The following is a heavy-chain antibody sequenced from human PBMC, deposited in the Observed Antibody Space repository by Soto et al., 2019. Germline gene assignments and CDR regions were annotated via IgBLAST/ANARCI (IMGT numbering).Heavy chain of an antibody. V-gene: IGHV4-39*01. CDR3: ARLIGSSWYDYYYYGMDV. Sequence: PSETLSLTCTVSGGSISSSSYYWGWIRQPPGKGLEWIGSIYYSGSTYYNPSLKSRVTISVDTSKNQFSLKLSSVTAADTAVYYCARLIGSSWYDYYYYGMDVWGQGTTVTVS. CDR2: IYYSGST. D-gene: IGHD6-13*01. J-gene: IGHJ6*02. CDR1: GGSISSSSYY.